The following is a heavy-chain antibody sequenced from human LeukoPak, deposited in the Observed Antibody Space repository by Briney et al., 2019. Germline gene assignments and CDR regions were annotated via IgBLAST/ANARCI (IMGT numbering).Heavy chain of an antibody. V-gene: IGHV4-31*03. Sequence: SQTLSLTCTVSGGSISSGGYYWSWLRQHPGTGLEWIGYIYYSGSTYYNPSLKSRVTISVDTSKNQFSLKLSSVTAADTAVYYCAREPAYCSSTSCYPYYFDYWGQGTLVTVSS. D-gene: IGHD2-2*01. CDR2: IYYSGST. J-gene: IGHJ4*02. CDR1: GGSISSGGYY. CDR3: AREPAYCSSTSCYPYYFDY.